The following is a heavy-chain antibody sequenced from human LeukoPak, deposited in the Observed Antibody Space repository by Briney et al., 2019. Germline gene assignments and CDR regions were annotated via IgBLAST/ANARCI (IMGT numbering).Heavy chain of an antibody. J-gene: IGHJ3*02. CDR3: ARAQIEMAAIFDAFDI. Sequence: SETLSLTCTVSGGSIRSYYWSWIRQPPGKGLGWIGYIYYSGSTDYNPSLKSRVTISVDTSKNQFSLKLSSVTAADTAVYYCARAQIEMAAIFDAFDIWGQGTMVTVSS. V-gene: IGHV4-59*01. CDR2: IYYSGST. D-gene: IGHD5-24*01. CDR1: GGSIRSYY.